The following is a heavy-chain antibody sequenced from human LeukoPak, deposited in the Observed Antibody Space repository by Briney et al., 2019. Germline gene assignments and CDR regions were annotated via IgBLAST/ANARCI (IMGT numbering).Heavy chain of an antibody. CDR1: GFTFSSYG. J-gene: IGHJ6*02. CDR2: IWYDGSNK. V-gene: IGHV3-33*06. CDR3: AKPPGGDYALGYYYYGMDV. Sequence: PGGSLRLSCAASGFTFSSYGMYWVRQAPGKGLEWVAVIWYDGSNKYYADSVKGRFTISRDNSKNTVYLQMNSLRAEDTAVYYCAKPPGGDYALGYYYYGMDVWGQGTTVTVSS. D-gene: IGHD4-17*01.